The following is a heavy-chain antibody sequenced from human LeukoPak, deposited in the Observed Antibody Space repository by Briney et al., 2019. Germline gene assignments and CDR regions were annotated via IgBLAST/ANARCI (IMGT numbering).Heavy chain of an antibody. D-gene: IGHD6-6*01. CDR2: IKQDGSEK. V-gene: IGHV3-7*03. J-gene: IGHJ4*02. CDR3: ARDPGRYSSSLGYFDY. CDR1: GFTFSSYW. Sequence: GGSLRLSCAASGFTFSSYWMSWVRQAPGKGLEWVANIKQDGSEKYYVDSVKGRFTISRDNAKNSLYLQMNSLRAEDTAVYYCARDPGRYSSSLGYFDYWGQGTLVTVSS.